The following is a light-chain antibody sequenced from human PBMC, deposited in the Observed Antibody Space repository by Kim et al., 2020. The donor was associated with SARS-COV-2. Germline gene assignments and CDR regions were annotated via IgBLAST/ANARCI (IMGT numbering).Light chain of an antibody. CDR3: NSRDSNDNVV. J-gene: IGLJ2*01. Sequence: VALGQTVRITCQGDSFRSYYATWYLHKPGQAPILVIYGKNNLPSGIPDRFSGSSSGNTSSLTITGTQAGDEADYYCNSRDSNDNVVFGGGTQLTVL. CDR2: GKN. CDR1: SFRSYY. V-gene: IGLV3-19*01.